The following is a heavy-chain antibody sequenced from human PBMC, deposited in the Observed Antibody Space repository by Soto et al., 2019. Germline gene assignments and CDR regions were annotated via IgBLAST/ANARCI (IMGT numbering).Heavy chain of an antibody. CDR2: IYPSDSAV. J-gene: IGHJ2*01. CDR3: ARIIADWYFDL. V-gene: IGHV5-51*01. CDR1: GYSFALYW. Sequence: GESLKISCKGSGYSFALYWIGWVRQMPGKDLEWMGIIYPSDSAVRYSPSFRGQVTMSADKSISTVYLQWNSLKASDTAMYYCARIIADWYFDLWGRGTLVTVS. D-gene: IGHD3-16*02.